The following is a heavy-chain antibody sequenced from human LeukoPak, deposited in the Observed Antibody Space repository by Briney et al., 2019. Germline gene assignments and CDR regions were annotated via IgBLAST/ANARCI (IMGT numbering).Heavy chain of an antibody. J-gene: IGHJ4*02. D-gene: IGHD7-27*01. CDR2: ISAYNGNT. CDR1: DYTFTSYG. CDR3: ARGPLQLGFDY. Sequence: GAPVKVSCKASDYTFTSYGISWVRKDPGQGLDWMGWISAYNGNTNYAQKLQGRVTMTTDTSTSTAYMELRSLRSDDTAVYYCARGPLQLGFDYWGQGTLVTVSS. V-gene: IGHV1-18*01.